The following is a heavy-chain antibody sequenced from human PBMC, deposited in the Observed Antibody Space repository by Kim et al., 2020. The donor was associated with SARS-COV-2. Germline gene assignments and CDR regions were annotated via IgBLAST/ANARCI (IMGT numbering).Heavy chain of an antibody. CDR3: AKGGASAGYAWQNAVDY. D-gene: IGHD5-12*01. CDR2: TGGGGGST. J-gene: IGHJ4*01. V-gene: IGHV3-23*01. Sequence: GGSLRLSCAASGFTYSTSVMTWVRQAPGKGLEWVSTTGGGGGSTYYADSVKGRFTISSDSSKNTLYLQMNNLRVEDTALYYCAKGGASAGYAWQNAVDY. CDR1: GFTYSTSV.